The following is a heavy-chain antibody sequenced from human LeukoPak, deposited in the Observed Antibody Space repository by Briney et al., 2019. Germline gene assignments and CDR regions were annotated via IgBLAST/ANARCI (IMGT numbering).Heavy chain of an antibody. CDR3: ARIEGDNSLDY. CDR1: GGSISDYY. J-gene: IGHJ4*02. CDR2: IHSSGST. D-gene: IGHD3-16*01. V-gene: IGHV4-59*01. Sequence: SETLSLTRTVSGGSISDYYWTWIRQPPGRRLEWIAYIHSSGSTNYNPSLKSRVIISVDTSRSQLSLKLSSVTAADTAVYYCARIEGDNSLDYWGQGTLVTVSS.